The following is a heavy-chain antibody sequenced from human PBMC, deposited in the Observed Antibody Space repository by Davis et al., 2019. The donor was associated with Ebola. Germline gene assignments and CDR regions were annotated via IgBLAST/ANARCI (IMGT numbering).Heavy chain of an antibody. V-gene: IGHV3-30*03. CDR1: GFTFSDYY. CDR3: ARDQGIVPAAHLFYYYGMDV. CDR2: ISYDGSNK. D-gene: IGHD2-2*01. J-gene: IGHJ6*02. Sequence: GESLKISCAASGFTFSDYYMSWIRQAPGKGLEWVAVISYDGSNKYYADSVKGRFTISRDNSKNTLYLQMNSLRAEDTAVYYCARDQGIVPAAHLFYYYGMDVWGQGTTVTVSS.